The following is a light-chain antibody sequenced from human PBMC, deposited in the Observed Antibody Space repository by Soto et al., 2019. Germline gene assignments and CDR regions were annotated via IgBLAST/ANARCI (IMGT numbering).Light chain of an antibody. Sequence: DIHMTQSPSTLSASVGDRVTITCRASQSISRWLVWYQQKPGKAPNLLIYKTSNLESGVPSRFSGSGSGTEFTLTISSLQPDDFATYYCQHYNDYSWTFGQGTKVEIK. CDR1: QSISRW. CDR2: KTS. J-gene: IGKJ1*01. V-gene: IGKV1-5*03. CDR3: QHYNDYSWT.